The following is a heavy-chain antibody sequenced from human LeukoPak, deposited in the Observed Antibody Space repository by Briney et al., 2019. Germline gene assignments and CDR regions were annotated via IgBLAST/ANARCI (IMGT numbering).Heavy chain of an antibody. CDR1: GFTFDDYG. CDR2: INWNGGST. D-gene: IGHD3-22*01. V-gene: IGHV3-20*01. J-gene: IGHJ4*02. Sequence: PGGSLRLSCAASGFTFDDYGMSWVRQAPGKGLEWVSGINWNGGSTGYADSVKGRFTISRDNAKNSLYLQMNSLRAEDTALYHCARATDYDSSGYYYGLDYWGQGTLVTVSS. CDR3: ARATDYDSSGYYYGLDY.